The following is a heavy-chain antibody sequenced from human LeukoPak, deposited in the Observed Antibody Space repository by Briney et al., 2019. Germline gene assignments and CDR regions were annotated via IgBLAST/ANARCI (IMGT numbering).Heavy chain of an antibody. CDR2: IYHSGST. CDR3: ARGWSLADLYFDY. D-gene: IGHD2-15*01. J-gene: IGHJ4*02. V-gene: IGHV4-30-2*01. CDR1: GGSISSGGYS. Sequence: PSETLSLTCAVSGGSISSGGYSWSWIRQPPGKGLEWIGYIYHSGSTYYNPSLKSRVTISVDRSKNQFSLKLSSVTAADTAVYYCARGWSLADLYFDYWGQGTLVTVSS.